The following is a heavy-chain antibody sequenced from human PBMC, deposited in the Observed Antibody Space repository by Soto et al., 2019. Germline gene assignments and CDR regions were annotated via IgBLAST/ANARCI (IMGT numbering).Heavy chain of an antibody. CDR3: ARRHVSSIHFLRFDD. V-gene: IGHV1-69*13. CDR1: GGTFDNYV. CDR2: IIPSSETT. D-gene: IGHD3-3*02. J-gene: IGHJ4*02. Sequence: SVKVSCKASGGTFDNYVLNWVRQAPGQGLEWVGGIIPSSETTNYAQKFQGRLTLIADANIVYMELSSLRSDDTAIYYCARRHVSSIHFLRFDDWGQGTQVTVSS.